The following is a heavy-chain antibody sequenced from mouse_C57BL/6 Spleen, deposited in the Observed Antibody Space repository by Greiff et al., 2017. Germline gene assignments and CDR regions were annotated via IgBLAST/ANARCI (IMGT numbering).Heavy chain of an antibody. V-gene: IGHV7-3*01. J-gene: IGHJ1*03. CDR3: ASYIGDCHWYFDV. CDR1: GFTFTDYY. CDR2: IRNKANGYTT. D-gene: IGHD3-3*01. Sequence: EVKLVESGGGLVQPGGSLSLSCAASGFTFTDYYMSWVRQPPGKALEWLGFIRNKANGYTTEYSAYVKGRFTISRDNSQSILYVQMNALRAEDSATDYCASYIGDCHWYFDVWGTGTTVTVSS.